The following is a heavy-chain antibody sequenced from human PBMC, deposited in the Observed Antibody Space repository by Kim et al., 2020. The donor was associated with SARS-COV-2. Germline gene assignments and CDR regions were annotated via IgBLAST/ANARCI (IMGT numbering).Heavy chain of an antibody. CDR2: MNPNSGNT. J-gene: IGHJ6*03. CDR3: ARGVAGGTIFGVVIIYYYYMDV. D-gene: IGHD3-3*01. V-gene: IGHV1-8*01. Sequence: ASVKVSCKASGYTFTSYDINWVRQATGQGLEWMGWMNPNSGNTGYALKFQGRVTMTRNTSISTAYMELSSLRSEDTAVYYCARGVAGGTIFGVVIIYYYYMDVWGKGTTVTVSS. CDR1: GYTFTSYD.